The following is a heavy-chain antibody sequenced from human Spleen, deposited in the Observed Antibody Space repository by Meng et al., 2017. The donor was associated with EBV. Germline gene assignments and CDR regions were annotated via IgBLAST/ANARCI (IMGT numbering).Heavy chain of an antibody. D-gene: IGHD4-23*01. V-gene: IGHV1-46*01. CDR3: ARDYGGNSGGDF. Sequence: QVQVVQSGAYVKKPGASVKVSCKASGYTFTTYYIHWVRQAPGQGLEWVGMINPSGGSTTYAQRFQGRVTMTRDTSTSTVYMELSSLTSEDTAVYYCARDYGGNSGGDFWGQGTLVTVSS. CDR2: INPSGGST. J-gene: IGHJ4*02. CDR1: GYTFTTYY.